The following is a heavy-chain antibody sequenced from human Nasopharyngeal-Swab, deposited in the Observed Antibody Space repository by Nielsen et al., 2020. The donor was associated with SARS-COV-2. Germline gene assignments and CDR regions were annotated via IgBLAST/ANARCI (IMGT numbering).Heavy chain of an antibody. Sequence: GGSLRLSCAASGFTFDDYTMHWVRQAPGKGLEWVSGINWNSGRKGYADSVKGRFTISRDNAKNSLYLLVNSLRSEDTALYYCARGTADYSNPSFDYWGQGTLVTVPS. CDR1: GFTFDDYT. J-gene: IGHJ4*02. CDR3: ARGTADYSNPSFDY. V-gene: IGHV3-9*01. D-gene: IGHD4-11*01. CDR2: INWNSGRK.